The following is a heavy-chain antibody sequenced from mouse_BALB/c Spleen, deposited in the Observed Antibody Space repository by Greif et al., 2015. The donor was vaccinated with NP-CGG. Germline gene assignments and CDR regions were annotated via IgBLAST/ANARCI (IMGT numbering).Heavy chain of an antibody. CDR3: ARDYYRCGFDY. Sequence: VQLKESGAELVRPGALVKLSCKASGFNIKDYYMHWVKQRPEQGLEWIGWIDPENGNTIYDPKFQGKASITADTSSNTAYLQLRCLASEDAAVYYCARDYYRCGFDYWGQGTTLTVSS. D-gene: IGHD2-14*01. CDR1: GFNIKDYY. CDR2: IDPENGNT. J-gene: IGHJ2*01. V-gene: IGHV14-1*02.